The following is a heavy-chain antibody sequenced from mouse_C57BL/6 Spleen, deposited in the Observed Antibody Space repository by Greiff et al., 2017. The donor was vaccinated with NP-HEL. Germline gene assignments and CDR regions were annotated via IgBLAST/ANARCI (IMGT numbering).Heavy chain of an antibody. Sequence: EVQGVESGGGLVQPGGSLSLSCAASGFTFTDYYMSWVRQPPGKALEWLGFIRNKANGYTTEYSASVKGRFTISRDNSKSILYLQMKARRAEDSATYYCASLRGSSYEDWYLDVWGTGTTVTVSS. CDR1: GFTFTDYY. D-gene: IGHD1-1*01. V-gene: IGHV7-3*01. CDR3: ASLRGSSYEDWYLDV. J-gene: IGHJ1*03. CDR2: IRNKANGYTT.